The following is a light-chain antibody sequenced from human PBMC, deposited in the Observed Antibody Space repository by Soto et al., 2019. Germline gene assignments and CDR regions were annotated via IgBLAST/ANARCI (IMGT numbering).Light chain of an antibody. CDR1: STNVGSYNF. Sequence: QSVLTQPRSVSGSPGQSVTISCTGTSTNVGSYNFVSWYQQHPGKAPKFIIYDVSRRPSGVPDRFSGSRSGNTASLTISGLQAEDEADYYCCSYAGSYTVVFGGGTKLTVL. CDR3: CSYAGSYTVV. CDR2: DVS. J-gene: IGLJ2*01. V-gene: IGLV2-11*01.